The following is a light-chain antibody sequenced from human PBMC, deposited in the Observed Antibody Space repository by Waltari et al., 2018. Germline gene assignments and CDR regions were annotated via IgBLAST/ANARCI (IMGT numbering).Light chain of an antibody. CDR2: RSD. CDR1: ASNIGNNV. Sequence: QSVLTQPPSASGTPGQGVTIPCSGGASNIGNNVVNWYQQVPGKAHKLLIYRSDRRPAGVPDRFSGSRSGTSASLAISGLQSEDEADYYCAAWDDSLNGRWVFGGGTKVTVL. CDR3: AAWDDSLNGRWV. V-gene: IGLV1-44*01. J-gene: IGLJ3*02.